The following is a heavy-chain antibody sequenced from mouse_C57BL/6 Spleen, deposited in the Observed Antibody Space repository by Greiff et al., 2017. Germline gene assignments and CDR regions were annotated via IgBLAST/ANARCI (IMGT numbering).Heavy chain of an antibody. J-gene: IGHJ1*03. V-gene: IGHV5-9-1*02. Sequence: EVKLVESGEGLVKPGGSLKLSCAASGFTFSSYAMSWVRQTPEKRLEWVAYISSGGDYIYYADPVKGRFTISRDNARNTLYLQMSSLKSEDTAMYYGTRNPAYYGSNRGYFDVWGTGTTVTVSS. CDR1: GFTFSSYA. CDR2: ISSGGDYI. D-gene: IGHD1-1*01. CDR3: TRNPAYYGSNRGYFDV.